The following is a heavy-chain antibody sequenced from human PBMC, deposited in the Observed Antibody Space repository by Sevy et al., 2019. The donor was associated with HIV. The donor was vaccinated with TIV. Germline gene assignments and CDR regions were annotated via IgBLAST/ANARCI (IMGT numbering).Heavy chain of an antibody. V-gene: IGHV3-9*01. Sequence: GGFLRLSCAASGFPFNDHAMHWVRQVPGKGLEWVSGISWNSRNIGYADSVKGRFTISRDNARHFVYLEMNSRRPEDTAFYYCAKDINRGCDGVNCYSYDYYFYGLDVWGQGTTVTVSS. J-gene: IGHJ6*02. CDR3: AKDINRGCDGVNCYSYDYYFYGLDV. CDR2: ISWNSRNI. CDR1: GFPFNDHA. D-gene: IGHD2-21*01.